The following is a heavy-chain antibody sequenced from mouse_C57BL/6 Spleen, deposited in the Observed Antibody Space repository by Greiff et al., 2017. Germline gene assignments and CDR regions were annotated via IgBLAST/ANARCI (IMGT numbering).Heavy chain of an antibody. CDR2: INPGSGGT. J-gene: IGHJ4*01. Sequence: QVQLKESGAELVRPGTSVKVSCKASGYAFTNYLIEWVKQRPGQGLEWIGVINPGSGGTNYNEKFKGKETLTADKSSSTAYMQLSSLTSEDSAVYFCARGSLYEAMDYWRQGTSVTVSS. D-gene: IGHD2-3*01. CDR1: GYAFTNYL. CDR3: ARGSLYEAMDY. V-gene: IGHV1-54*01.